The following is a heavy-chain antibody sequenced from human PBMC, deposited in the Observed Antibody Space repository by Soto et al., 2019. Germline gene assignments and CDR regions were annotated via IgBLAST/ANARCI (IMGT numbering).Heavy chain of an antibody. CDR2: IVVGSGNT. CDR3: AAPRYSSGWFYYYGMDV. J-gene: IGHJ6*02. D-gene: IGHD6-19*01. CDR1: GFTFTSSA. Sequence: SVKVSCKDSGFTFTSSAVQWVRQARGQRLEWIGWIVVGSGNTNYAQKFQERVTITRDMSTSTAYMELSSLRSEDTAVYYCAAPRYSSGWFYYYGMDVWGQGTTVTVSS. V-gene: IGHV1-58*01.